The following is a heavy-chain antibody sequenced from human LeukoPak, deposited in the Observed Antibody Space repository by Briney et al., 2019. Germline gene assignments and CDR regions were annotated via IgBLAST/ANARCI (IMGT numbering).Heavy chain of an antibody. CDR1: GFTFSSYG. V-gene: IGHV3-33*01. D-gene: IGHD3-10*01. Sequence: GGSLRLSCAASGFTFSSYGMHWVRQAPGKGLEWVAVIWYDGSNKYYADSVKGRFTISRDNSKNTLYLQMNSLRAEDTAVYYCARDVRDNYYGSGSADYFLDYWGQGTLVTVSS. J-gene: IGHJ4*02. CDR3: ARDVRDNYYGSGSADYFLDY. CDR2: IWYDGSNK.